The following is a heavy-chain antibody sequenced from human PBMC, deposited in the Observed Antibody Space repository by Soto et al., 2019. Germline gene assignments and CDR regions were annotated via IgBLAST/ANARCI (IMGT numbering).Heavy chain of an antibody. Sequence: GESLKISCHGSGYTFFSFWIVWVRQVPGKGLEWVGRIDPGDSSATYSPTFQGHVTISADRSTRSAYLQWRSLRASDTAIYFCARRYCSRADCYSDSWGQGSLVTVSS. D-gene: IGHD2-2*01. CDR3: ARRYCSRADCYSDS. V-gene: IGHV5-10-1*01. CDR2: IDPGDSSA. CDR1: GYTFFSFW. J-gene: IGHJ4*02.